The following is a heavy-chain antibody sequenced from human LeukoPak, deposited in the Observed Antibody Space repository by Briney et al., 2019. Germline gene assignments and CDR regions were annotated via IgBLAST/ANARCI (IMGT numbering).Heavy chain of an antibody. V-gene: IGHV3-7*05. J-gene: IGHJ4*02. CDR2: IKQDGSEK. D-gene: IGHD1-26*01. Sequence: PGGSLRLSCAASGFTFSTHWMIWLRQAPGKGLEWVANIKQDGSEKYYVDSAKGRFIISRDNAKNSLYLQMNSLRAEDTAVYYCANALGAHYFDSWGQGTLVTVSS. CDR1: GFTFSTHW. CDR3: ANALGAHYFDS.